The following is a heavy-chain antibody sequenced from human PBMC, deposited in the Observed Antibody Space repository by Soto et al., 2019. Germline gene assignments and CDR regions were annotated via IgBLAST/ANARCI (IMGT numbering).Heavy chain of an antibody. CDR2: INANNGGA. J-gene: IGHJ5*01. CDR1: GYTFTDDH. V-gene: IGHV1-2*02. Sequence: QVQLVQSGAEVKKPGASVKVSCKASGYTFTDDHIHWVRQAPGQGLEFMGWINANNGGAGSAQQFQGRVTVTRDTSITTVYMELSNLRSDDTAVYYCAREGGSETLQPSYNWFDTWGHGTLVTVSS. D-gene: IGHD6-25*01. CDR3: AREGGSETLQPSYNWFDT.